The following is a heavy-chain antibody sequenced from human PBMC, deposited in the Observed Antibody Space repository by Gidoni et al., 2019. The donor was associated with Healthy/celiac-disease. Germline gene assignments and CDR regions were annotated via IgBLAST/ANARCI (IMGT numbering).Heavy chain of an antibody. Sequence: QVQLQQWGAGLLQPSETLSLTCAVYGGSFSGYYWSWIRQPPGKGLEWSGEINHSGSTNYNPALKSRVTISVDTSKNQFSLKLSSVTAADTAVYYCARGGVTPGYWGQGTLVTVSS. CDR1: GGSFSGYY. J-gene: IGHJ4*02. D-gene: IGHD2-21*02. CDR2: INHSGST. CDR3: ARGGVTPGY. V-gene: IGHV4-34*01.